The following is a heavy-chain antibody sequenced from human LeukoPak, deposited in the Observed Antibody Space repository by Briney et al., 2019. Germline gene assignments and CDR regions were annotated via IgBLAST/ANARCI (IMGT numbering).Heavy chain of an antibody. Sequence: PLETLSLTCTVSGGSISSYYWSWIRQPAGKELEWIGRIYTSGSTNYNPSLKSRVTMSVDTSKNQFSLKLSSVTAADTAVYYCARDQWSGGSKTIHNWFDPWGQGTLVTVSS. D-gene: IGHD2-15*01. CDR2: IYTSGST. CDR3: ARDQWSGGSKTIHNWFDP. J-gene: IGHJ5*02. CDR1: GGSISSYY. V-gene: IGHV4-4*07.